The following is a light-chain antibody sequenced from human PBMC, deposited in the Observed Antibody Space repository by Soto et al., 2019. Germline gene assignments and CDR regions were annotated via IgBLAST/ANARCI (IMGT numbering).Light chain of an antibody. Sequence: DIQMPQSPSSLSASVGDRVTITCRASQSISSYLNWYQQKPGKAPKLLIYAASSLQSGLPSRFSGSGSGTDFTLTISSLQPEDFATYYCQQSYSTPRTFGQGTKVEIK. V-gene: IGKV1-39*01. CDR3: QQSYSTPRT. CDR2: AAS. CDR1: QSISSY. J-gene: IGKJ1*01.